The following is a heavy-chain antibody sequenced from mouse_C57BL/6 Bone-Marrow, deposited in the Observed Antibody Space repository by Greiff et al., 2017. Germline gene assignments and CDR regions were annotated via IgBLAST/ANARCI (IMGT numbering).Heavy chain of an antibody. CDR3: AREVAWFAY. J-gene: IGHJ3*01. CDR2: IYPGSGST. V-gene: IGHV1-55*01. Sequence: QVQLQQPGAELVKPGASVKMSCKASGYNFTGYWITWVKQRPGQGLEWIGGIYPGSGSTDYNEKFKSKATLTVDTSSSTAYMQLSSLTSEDSAVYYCAREVAWFAYWGQGTLVTVSA. CDR1: GYNFTGYW.